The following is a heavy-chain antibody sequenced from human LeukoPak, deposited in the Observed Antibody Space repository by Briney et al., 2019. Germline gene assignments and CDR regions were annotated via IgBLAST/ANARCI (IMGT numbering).Heavy chain of an antibody. J-gene: IGHJ6*02. V-gene: IGHV3-11*01. CDR3: ARVHPKHYGMDV. CDR2: ITSGNTI. CDR1: GFIFSDYY. Sequence: AGGSLRLSCAASGFIFSDYYMSWIRQAPGKGLEWVSYITSGNTIYYADSVKGRFTISRDNDKNSLYLQMNSLRAEDTAVYYCARVHPKHYGMDVWGQGTTVTVSS.